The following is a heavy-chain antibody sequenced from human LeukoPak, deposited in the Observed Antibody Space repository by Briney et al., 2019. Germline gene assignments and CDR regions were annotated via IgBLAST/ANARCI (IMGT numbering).Heavy chain of an antibody. V-gene: IGHV1-69*13. D-gene: IGHD6-19*01. CDR1: GGTFSSYA. CDR3: ARGPGARPSIAVAGTGFDY. CDR2: IIPIFGTA. Sequence: SVKVSCKASGGTFSSYAISWVRQAPGQGLEWMGGIIPIFGTANYAQKFQGRVTITADESTSTAYMELSSLRSEDTAVYYCARGPGARPSIAVAGTGFDYWGQGTLVTVSS. J-gene: IGHJ4*02.